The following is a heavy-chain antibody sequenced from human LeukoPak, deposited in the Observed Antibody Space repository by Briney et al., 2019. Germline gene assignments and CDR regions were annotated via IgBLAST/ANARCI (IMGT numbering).Heavy chain of an antibody. V-gene: IGHV4-34*01. D-gene: IGHD5-18*01. Sequence: SETLSLTCTVSGGSISSYYWSWIRQPPGKGLEWIGEINHSGSTNYNPSLKSRVTISVDTSKNQFSLKLSSVTAADTAVYYCARLGKYSYGYLFRGPFDYWGQGTLVTVSS. CDR1: GGSISSYY. CDR3: ARLGKYSYGYLFRGPFDY. CDR2: INHSGST. J-gene: IGHJ4*02.